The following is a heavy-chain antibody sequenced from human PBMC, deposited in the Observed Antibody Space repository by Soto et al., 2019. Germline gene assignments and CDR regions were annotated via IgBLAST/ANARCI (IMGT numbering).Heavy chain of an antibody. CDR1: GFTFSHYG. CDR3: AKRRDGYSFYFYYGMDV. V-gene: IGHV3-30*18. J-gene: IGHJ6*02. Sequence: GGPLRLSPAAPGFTFSHYGMHWVRQAPGKGLEWVAHILHGGSTEYYADSVKGRFTISRDNSKNTLYRQMNSLTGDDTAVYYCAKRRDGYSFYFYYGMDVWGQGTTVTVSS. CDR2: ILHGGSTE. D-gene: IGHD4-4*01.